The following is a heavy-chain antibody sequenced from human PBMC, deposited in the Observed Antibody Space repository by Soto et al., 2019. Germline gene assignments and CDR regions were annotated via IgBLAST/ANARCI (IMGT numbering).Heavy chain of an antibody. Sequence: LSLTCSVSGGSVRTGSYHWSWIRQPPGKGLEWIGFIPNNGSPDYNPSLKSRVVVSIDRSKNQFSLKVNSVTAADTAVYFCARIGWGGDSWGQGTLVTVSS. CDR3: ARIGWGGDS. J-gene: IGHJ4*02. CDR2: IPNNGSP. D-gene: IGHD7-27*01. V-gene: IGHV4-61*01. CDR1: GGSVRTGSYH.